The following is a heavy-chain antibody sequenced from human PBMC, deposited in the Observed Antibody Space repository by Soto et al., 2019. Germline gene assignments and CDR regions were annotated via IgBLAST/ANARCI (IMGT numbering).Heavy chain of an antibody. D-gene: IGHD3-22*01. Sequence: PSETLSLTCAVSGGSISSSNWWRWVRQPPGKGLEWIGEIYHSGSTNYNPSLKSRVTISVDKYKNQFSLKLSSVTAADTAVYYCARRSITMIVVAHDAFDIWGQGKMVTVSS. V-gene: IGHV4-4*02. CDR2: IYHSGST. CDR3: ARRSITMIVVAHDAFDI. J-gene: IGHJ3*02. CDR1: GGSISSSNW.